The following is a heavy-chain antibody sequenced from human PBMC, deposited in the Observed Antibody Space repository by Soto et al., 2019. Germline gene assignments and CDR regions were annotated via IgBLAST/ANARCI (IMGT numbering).Heavy chain of an antibody. CDR2: IYYSGST. J-gene: IGHJ3*02. CDR1: GGSISSSSYY. D-gene: IGHD3-16*01. V-gene: IGHV4-39*01. CDR3: ARQDVEDRIMITFGGAFDI. Sequence: SETLSLTCTVSGGSISSSSYYWGWIRQPPGKGLEWIGSIYYSGSTYYNPSLKSRVTISVDTSKNQFSLKLSSVTAADTAVYYCARQDVEDRIMITFGGAFDIWGQGTMVTVSS.